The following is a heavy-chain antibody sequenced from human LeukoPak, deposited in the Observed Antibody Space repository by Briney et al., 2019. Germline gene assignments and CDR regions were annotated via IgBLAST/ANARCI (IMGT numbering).Heavy chain of an antibody. CDR3: AKVFSSSWYHDY. Sequence: QTGGSLRLSCVASGFTFSSYDMHWVRQAAGRGLEWVSAFGTGGDTYYPGSVKGRFTISRDNSKNTLYLQMNSLRVEDTAVYYCAKVFSSSWYHDYWGQGTLVTVSS. CDR2: FGTGGDT. CDR1: GFTFSSYD. J-gene: IGHJ4*02. V-gene: IGHV3-13*04. D-gene: IGHD6-13*01.